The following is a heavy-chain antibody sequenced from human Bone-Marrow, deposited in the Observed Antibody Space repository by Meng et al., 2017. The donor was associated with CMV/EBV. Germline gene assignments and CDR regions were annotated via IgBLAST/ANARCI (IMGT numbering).Heavy chain of an antibody. CDR2: INAKNGDT. CDR3: ARDRSHDGRETFDY. J-gene: IGHJ4*02. CDR1: GYTFADYY. Sequence: QVELVQSGAAVKKPGASVIVACKTSGYTFADYYIHWIRQAPGQGFECVGCINAKNGDTIYREKFQGRVTMTRDTSISTVYMELTGLRSDDTAMYYCARDRSHDGRETFDYWGQGALVTVSS. V-gene: IGHV1-2*02. D-gene: IGHD5-24*01.